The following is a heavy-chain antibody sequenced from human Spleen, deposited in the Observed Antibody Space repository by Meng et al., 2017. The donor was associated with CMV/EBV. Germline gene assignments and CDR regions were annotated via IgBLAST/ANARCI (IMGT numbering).Heavy chain of an antibody. J-gene: IGHJ4*02. V-gene: IGHV3-48*04. CDR2: ISSSSSTI. D-gene: IGHD4-11*01. CDR3: ARDSGYDYSNL. Sequence: GESLKISCTASGFRFSGYTMAWVRQAPGGGLEWVSSISSSSSTIYYADSVKGRFTISRDNAKNSLYLQMNSLRAEDTAVYYCARDSGYDYSNLWGQGTLVTVSS. CDR1: GFRFSGYT.